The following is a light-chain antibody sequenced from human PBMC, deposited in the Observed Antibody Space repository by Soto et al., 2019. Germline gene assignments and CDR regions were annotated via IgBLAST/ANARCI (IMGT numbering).Light chain of an antibody. CDR3: QQYGSPGT. CDR2: GAS. V-gene: IGKV3-20*01. Sequence: VLTQSPGTLSLSPVERATLSCRASQSVSNNYLAWYQQNPGQAPRLLIYGASNRATGIPDRFSGSASATDFTLTISRLEPEDFAVYYCQQYGSPGTFGQGTKVDIK. CDR1: QSVSNNY. J-gene: IGKJ1*01.